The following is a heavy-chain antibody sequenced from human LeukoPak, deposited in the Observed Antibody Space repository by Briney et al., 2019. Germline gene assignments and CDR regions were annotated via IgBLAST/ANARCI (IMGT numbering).Heavy chain of an antibody. V-gene: IGHV1-24*01. J-gene: IGHJ4*02. CDR2: FDPEDGET. CDR3: ATSHSYDYVWGSYRIFDY. D-gene: IGHD3-16*02. Sequence: GASVKVSCKVSGYTLTELSMHWVRQAPGKGLEWMGGFDPEDGETIHAQKFQGRVTMTEDTSTDTAYMELSSLRSEDTAVYYCATSHSYDYVWGSYRIFDYWGQGTLVTVSS. CDR1: GYTLTELS.